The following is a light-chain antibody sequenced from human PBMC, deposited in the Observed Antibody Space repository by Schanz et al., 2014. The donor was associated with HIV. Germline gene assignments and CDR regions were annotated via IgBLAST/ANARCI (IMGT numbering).Light chain of an antibody. CDR2: DVS. CDR1: NSDIGDYNY. V-gene: IGLV2-14*03. Sequence: QSALTQPASVSGSPGQSITISCTGTNSDIGDYNYVSWYQQHPGKAPKLMIYDVSHRPLGVSNRFSGSKSGNTASLTVSGLQVDDEADYYCSSSAGSDNLVFGGGTKLTVL. J-gene: IGLJ2*01. CDR3: SSSAGSDNLV.